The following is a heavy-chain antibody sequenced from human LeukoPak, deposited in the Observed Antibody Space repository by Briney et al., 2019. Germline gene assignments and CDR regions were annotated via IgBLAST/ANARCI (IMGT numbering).Heavy chain of an antibody. Sequence: ASVKVSCKASGYTFTSYGISWVRQAPGQGLEWMGWISAYNGNTNYAQKLQGRVTMTTDTSTSTAYMELGSLRSDDTAVYYCARADGNYDSSGYYWGGAFDIWGQGTMVTVSS. J-gene: IGHJ3*02. D-gene: IGHD3-22*01. V-gene: IGHV1-18*01. CDR2: ISAYNGNT. CDR1: GYTFTSYG. CDR3: ARADGNYDSSGYYWGGAFDI.